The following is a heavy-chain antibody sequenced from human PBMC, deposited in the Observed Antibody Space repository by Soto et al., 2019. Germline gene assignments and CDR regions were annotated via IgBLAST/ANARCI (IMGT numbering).Heavy chain of an antibody. Sequence: QVHLVESGGGVVQPGTSLRLSCAASGFTFSRFAINWVRQTPGKGLEWVAVVSYDASNKMYADSVKGRFTISRDNFRNMVFMQRSSLSAEDTAIYYCARGGENNFWSGFPDYWGQGTLVTVSS. D-gene: IGHD3-3*01. CDR2: VSYDASNK. CDR1: GFTFSRFA. CDR3: ARGGENNFWSGFPDY. V-gene: IGHV3-30-3*01. J-gene: IGHJ4*02.